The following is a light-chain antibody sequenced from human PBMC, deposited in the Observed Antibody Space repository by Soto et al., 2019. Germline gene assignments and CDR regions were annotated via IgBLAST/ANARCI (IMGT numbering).Light chain of an antibody. Sequence: DIQMTQSPSSLSASVGDRVTITCRASQSISTYLNWYRQKPGETPKLLIYAASTLQSGVPSRFSGSGSGTDFSLTISSLHPEDFATYYCQRSYSTPTFGQGTKVDIK. J-gene: IGKJ1*01. CDR2: AAS. CDR1: QSISTY. V-gene: IGKV1-39*01. CDR3: QRSYSTPT.